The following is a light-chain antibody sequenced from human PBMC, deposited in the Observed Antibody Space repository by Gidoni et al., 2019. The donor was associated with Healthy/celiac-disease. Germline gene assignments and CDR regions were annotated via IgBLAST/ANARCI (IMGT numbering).Light chain of an antibody. CDR2: AAS. V-gene: IGKV1-9*01. CDR1: QGISSY. Sequence: DIQLTQSPSFLSASVADRVTITCRASQGISSYLAWYQQKPGKAPKLLIYAASTLQSGVPSRFSGSGSGTEFTLTISSLQPEAFATYYCQQLNSYPRTFGQGTKLEIK. CDR3: QQLNSYPRT. J-gene: IGKJ2*01.